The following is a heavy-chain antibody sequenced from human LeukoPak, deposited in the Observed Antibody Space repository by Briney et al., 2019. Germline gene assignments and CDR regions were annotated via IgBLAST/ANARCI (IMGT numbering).Heavy chain of an antibody. Sequence: GSSVKVSWKASGGTFSSYAISWVRQAPGQGLEWMGRIIPILGIANYAQKFQGRVTITADKSTSTAYMELSSLRSEDTAVYYCAREVEYSSSWSPGYYYGMDVWGQGTTVTVSS. CDR2: IIPILGIA. CDR3: AREVEYSSSWSPGYYYGMDV. J-gene: IGHJ6*02. D-gene: IGHD6-13*01. CDR1: GGTFSSYA. V-gene: IGHV1-69*04.